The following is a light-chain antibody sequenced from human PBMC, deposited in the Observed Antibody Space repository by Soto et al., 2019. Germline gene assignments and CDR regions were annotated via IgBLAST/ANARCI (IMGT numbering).Light chain of an antibody. J-gene: IGKJ1*01. Sequence: EIVLTQSPATLSLSPGERATLSCRASQSVSSYLAWYQQKPGQAPRLLIYDASSRATGIPNRFSGSGSGTDFTLTISRLEPEDFAVYYCQQYGNSPQTFGQGTKVEIK. CDR2: DAS. CDR3: QQYGNSPQT. CDR1: QSVSSY. V-gene: IGKV3-20*01.